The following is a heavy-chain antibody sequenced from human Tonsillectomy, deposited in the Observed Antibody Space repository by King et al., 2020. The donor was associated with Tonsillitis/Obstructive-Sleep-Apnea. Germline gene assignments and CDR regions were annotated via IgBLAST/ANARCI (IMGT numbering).Heavy chain of an antibody. D-gene: IGHD3-22*01. V-gene: IGHV3-49*05. Sequence: VQLVESGGGLVKPGRSLRLSCTASGFTFGDYAMSWFRQAPGKGLEWVGFIRSKAYGGTTEYAASVKGRFTISRYDSKSIAYLQMNSLKTEDTAVYYCTRNLDPHYYDSSGISVAFDIWGQGTMVTVSS. J-gene: IGHJ3*02. CDR3: TRNLDPHYYDSSGISVAFDI. CDR2: IRSKAYGGTT. CDR1: GFTFGDYA.